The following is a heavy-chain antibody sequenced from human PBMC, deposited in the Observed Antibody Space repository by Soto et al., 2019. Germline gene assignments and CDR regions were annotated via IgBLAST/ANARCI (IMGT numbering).Heavy chain of an antibody. Sequence: GGSLRLSCAASGFTFSSYAMHWVRQAPGKGLEWVAVISYDGSNKYYADSVKGRFTISRDNSKNTLYLQMNSLRAEDTAVYYCARVAYYDSSGYYYPDYFDYWGHGTLVTVSS. CDR1: GFTFSSYA. CDR3: ARVAYYDSSGYYYPDYFDY. D-gene: IGHD3-22*01. J-gene: IGHJ4*01. CDR2: ISYDGSNK. V-gene: IGHV3-30-3*01.